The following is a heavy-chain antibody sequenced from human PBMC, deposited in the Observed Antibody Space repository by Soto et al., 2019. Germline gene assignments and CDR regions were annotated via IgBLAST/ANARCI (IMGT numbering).Heavy chain of an antibody. Sequence: GGSLRLSCAASGFTFSRFWMSWVRQAPGKGLEWVANIKEDGGEKNYVDSVKGRFTISRDNAKNSLYLQMNSLRVEDTAVYYCTRASYPQNYWGQGTLVTVSS. V-gene: IGHV3-7*01. J-gene: IGHJ4*02. D-gene: IGHD3-16*02. CDR1: GFTFSRFW. CDR3: TRASYPQNY. CDR2: IKEDGGEK.